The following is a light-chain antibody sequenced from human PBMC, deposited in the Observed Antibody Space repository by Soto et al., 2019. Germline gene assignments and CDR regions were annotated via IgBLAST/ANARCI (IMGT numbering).Light chain of an antibody. CDR3: QQYNTYPIT. CDR1: QSVSSW. CDR2: DAS. Sequence: DIQMTQSPSTLSGSVGDRVTITCRASQSVSSWLAWYQQKPGKAPQLLIYDASNLESGVPSRFSGSGSGTEFTLIISSLQPADFATYYCQQYNTYPITFGQGTRLEIK. J-gene: IGKJ5*01. V-gene: IGKV1-5*01.